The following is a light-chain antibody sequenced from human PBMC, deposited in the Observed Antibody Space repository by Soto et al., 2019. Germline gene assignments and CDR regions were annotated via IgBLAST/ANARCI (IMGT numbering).Light chain of an antibody. CDR2: DAS. V-gene: IGKV3-11*01. J-gene: IGKJ1*01. CDR1: QSVSSN. CDR3: QHRSNWPGT. Sequence: EIVLTQSPVNVSLSPGERATLSCRASQSVSSNLAWYQQRPGQAPRLLIFDASRRSTGIPARFSGSGFGTDFTLAISSLEPEDFAVYYCQHRSNWPGTFGQGTKVEIK.